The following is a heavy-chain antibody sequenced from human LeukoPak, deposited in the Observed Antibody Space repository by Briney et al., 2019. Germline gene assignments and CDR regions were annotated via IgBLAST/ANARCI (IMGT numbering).Heavy chain of an antibody. Sequence: GGSLRLSCAASGFTFSSYSMNWVRQAPGKGLEWVSSISSSSSYTYYADSVKGRFTISRDNAKNSLYLQMNSLRAEDTAVYYCARDAYDSSGYCPYWGQGTLVTVSS. CDR2: ISSSSSYT. CDR3: ARDAYDSSGYCPY. J-gene: IGHJ4*02. D-gene: IGHD3-22*01. CDR1: GFTFSSYS. V-gene: IGHV3-21*01.